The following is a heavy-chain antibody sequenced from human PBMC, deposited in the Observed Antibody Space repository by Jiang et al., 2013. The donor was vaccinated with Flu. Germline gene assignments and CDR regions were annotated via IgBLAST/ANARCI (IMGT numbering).Heavy chain of an antibody. Sequence: SGAEVKKPGASVKVSCKASGYTFSAYGVTWVRQAPGHGLEWMGWVSALDGSTKYGQDFQGRITMTRDTSTRTAYMELRSLTSDDTAVYYCARSEGGHTYYLDYWGQGTLVTVSS. V-gene: IGHV1-18*01. CDR3: ARSEGGHTYYLDY. J-gene: IGHJ4*02. CDR2: VSALDGST. D-gene: IGHD3-16*01. CDR1: GYTFSAYG.